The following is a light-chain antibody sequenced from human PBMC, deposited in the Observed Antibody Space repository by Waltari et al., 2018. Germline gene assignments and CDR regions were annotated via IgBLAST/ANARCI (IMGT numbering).Light chain of an antibody. V-gene: IGLV2-14*03. CDR2: DVS. CDR1: SRDAGNYDW. J-gene: IGLJ1*01. Sequence: QSALTQPASVSGSPGQSITISCTGTSRDAGNYDWVSRYQQHPGKAPKVVIFDVSYRPSGVSNRFSGSKSGNTASLTISGLQAEDEADYYCTSYTSSHSLVFGTGTKVTVL. CDR3: TSYTSSHSLV.